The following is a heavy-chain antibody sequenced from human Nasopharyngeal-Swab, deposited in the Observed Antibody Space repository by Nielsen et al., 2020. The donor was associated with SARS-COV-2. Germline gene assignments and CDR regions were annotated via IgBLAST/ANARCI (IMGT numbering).Heavy chain of an antibody. D-gene: IGHD5-12*01. J-gene: IGHJ6*02. CDR1: GFTVSSYA. CDR3: VTGDIVATGDYYYGMDV. V-gene: IGHV3-64D*06. CDR2: ISSNGGST. Sequence: GGSLRLSCSASGFTVSSYAMHWVRQAPGKGLEYVSAISSNGGSTYYADSVKGRFTISRDNSKNTLYLQMSSLRAEDTAVYYCVTGDIVATGDYYYGMDVWGQGTTVTVSS.